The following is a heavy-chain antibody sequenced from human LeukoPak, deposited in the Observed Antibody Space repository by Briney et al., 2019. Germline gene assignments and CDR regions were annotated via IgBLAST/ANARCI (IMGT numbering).Heavy chain of an antibody. CDR3: ASTRLRFGELFPSFFAY. V-gene: IGHV1-8*01. D-gene: IGHD3-10*01. CDR1: GYTFTSYD. J-gene: IGHJ4*02. Sequence: ASVKVSCKASGYTFTSYDINWVRQATGQGLEWMGWMKPNSGNTGYAQKFQGRVTMTRNTSISTAYMELSSLRSEDTAVYYFASTRLRFGELFPSFFAYWGQGALVTVSS. CDR2: MKPNSGNT.